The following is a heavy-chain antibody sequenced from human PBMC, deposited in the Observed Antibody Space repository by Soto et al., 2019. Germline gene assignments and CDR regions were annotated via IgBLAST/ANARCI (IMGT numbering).Heavy chain of an antibody. CDR2: INPNSGGT. J-gene: IGHJ4*02. V-gene: IGHV1-2*04. Sequence: QVQLVQSGAEVKKPGASVKVSCKASGYTLTGYYMHWVRQAPGQGLEWMGWINPNSGGTNNAQKFQGWVTMTRDTSISTADMELSRLRYDDTAVYYCARANGPKQWLGYYFDYWGQGTLVTVSS. D-gene: IGHD6-19*01. CDR1: GYTLTGYY. CDR3: ARANGPKQWLGYYFDY.